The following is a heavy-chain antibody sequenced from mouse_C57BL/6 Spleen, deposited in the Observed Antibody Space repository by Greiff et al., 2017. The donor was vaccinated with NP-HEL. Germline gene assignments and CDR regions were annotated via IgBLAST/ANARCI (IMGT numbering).Heavy chain of an antibody. D-gene: IGHD1-1*01. CDR3: AGYYLGSSYYSDD. V-gene: IGHV1-52*01. CDR2: IDPSDSET. Sequence: QVQLQQPGAELVRPGSSVKLSCKASGYTFTSYWMHWVKQRPIQGLEWIGNIDPSDSETHYNQKFKDKATLTVDKSSSTAYMQLSSLTSADSAVYYLAGYYLGSSYYSDDGGQGTTQTV. J-gene: IGHJ2*01. CDR1: GYTFTSYW.